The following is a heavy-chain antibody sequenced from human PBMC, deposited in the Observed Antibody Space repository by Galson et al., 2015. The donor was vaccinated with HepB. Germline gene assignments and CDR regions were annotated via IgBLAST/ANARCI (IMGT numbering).Heavy chain of an antibody. V-gene: IGHV1-18*04. CDR1: GYTFTSYG. CDR2: ISTSNANT. Sequence: SVKVSCKASGYTFTSYGFSWVRQAPGQGLEWMGWISTSNANTHYAQKLQGRVTMTTDTSTSTAYMELRSLRSDDTAVYYCARVEGGTFGGYFDYWGQGTLVTVSS. CDR3: ARVEGGTFGGYFDY. J-gene: IGHJ4*02. D-gene: IGHD3-10*01.